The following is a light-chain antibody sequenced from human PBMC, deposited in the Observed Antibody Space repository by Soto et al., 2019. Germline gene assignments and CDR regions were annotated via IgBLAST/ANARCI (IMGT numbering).Light chain of an antibody. Sequence: QSVLTQPPSASGSPGQSVAISCTGTSSDVGGYNYVSWYQQHPGKAPKLMTYEVNKRPSGVPDRFSGSKSGNTASLTVSGLQAEDEADYYCSSYPGSSNVFGTGTKVTVL. CDR1: SSDVGGYNY. J-gene: IGLJ1*01. V-gene: IGLV2-8*01. CDR2: EVN. CDR3: SSYPGSSNV.